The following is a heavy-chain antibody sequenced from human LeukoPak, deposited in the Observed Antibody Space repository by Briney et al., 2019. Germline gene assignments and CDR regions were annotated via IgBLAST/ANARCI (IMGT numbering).Heavy chain of an antibody. Sequence: ASVKVSCKASGYTFTSYYMHWVRQAPGQGLEWMGVIIPSGGSTIYAQKFQGRVTTTRDTSTSTVYMELSSLRSEDTAVYYRARELYPYSSDYDYWGQGTLVTVSS. CDR2: IIPSGGST. D-gene: IGHD6-19*01. J-gene: IGHJ4*02. CDR1: GYTFTSYY. V-gene: IGHV1-46*01. CDR3: ARELYPYSSDYDY.